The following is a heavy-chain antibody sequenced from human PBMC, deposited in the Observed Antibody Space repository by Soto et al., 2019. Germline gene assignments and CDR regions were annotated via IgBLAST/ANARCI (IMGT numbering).Heavy chain of an antibody. D-gene: IGHD6-19*01. CDR1: GDSISDYY. Sequence: SETLSLTCTVSGDSISDYYWSWIRQPAGKGLEWIGRFYYSGNTKSNPSLKSRVTMSADTSKNQFSLSLRSVTAADSAIYYCARMYNSGFYRREGDYFFYGMDVWGQGTTVTVSS. CDR3: ARMYNSGFYRREGDYFFYGMDV. CDR2: FYYSGNT. V-gene: IGHV4-4*07. J-gene: IGHJ6*02.